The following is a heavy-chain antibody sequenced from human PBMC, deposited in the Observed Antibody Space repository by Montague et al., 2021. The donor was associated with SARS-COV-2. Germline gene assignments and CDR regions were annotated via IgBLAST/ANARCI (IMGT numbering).Heavy chain of an antibody. Sequence: SETLSLTCSVSGGSISSYYWNWIRQTPGKGLEWIGYIYYNGRSNYNPSLKSRVTIPIDTSRTQFSLKLSSVTAADTAVYYCAMGSGSGSYFVDQWSQGTLATVSS. D-gene: IGHD1-26*01. CDR1: GGSISSYY. CDR2: IYYNGRS. CDR3: AMGSGSGSYFVDQ. J-gene: IGHJ4*02. V-gene: IGHV4-59*08.